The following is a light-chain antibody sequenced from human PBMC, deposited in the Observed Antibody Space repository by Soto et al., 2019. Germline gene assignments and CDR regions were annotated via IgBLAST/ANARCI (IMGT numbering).Light chain of an antibody. Sequence: EIVLTQSPGTLSLSPGERATLSCRASQSIGSSYLAWYQQKPGQAPRLLIYGASSRATAIPDRFSGSGSGTDFTLTINRLEPEDFAVYYCQQYGSSPWTFGQGTKVEIK. CDR1: QSIGSSY. CDR3: QQYGSSPWT. V-gene: IGKV3-20*01. J-gene: IGKJ1*01. CDR2: GAS.